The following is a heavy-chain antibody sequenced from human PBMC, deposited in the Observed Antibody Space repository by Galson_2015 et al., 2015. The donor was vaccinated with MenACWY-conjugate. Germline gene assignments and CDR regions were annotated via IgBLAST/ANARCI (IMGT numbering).Heavy chain of an antibody. D-gene: IGHD3-16*01. V-gene: IGHV4-59*01. CDR2: IYYSGST. CDR1: GGSISSYY. CDR3: ATEIIGDAFDI. Sequence: SETLSLTCTVSGGSISSYYRSWIRQPPGKGLEWIGYIYYSGSTNYNPSLKSRVTISVDTSKNQFSLKLSSVTAADTAVYYCATEIIGDAFDIWGQGTMVTVSS. J-gene: IGHJ3*02.